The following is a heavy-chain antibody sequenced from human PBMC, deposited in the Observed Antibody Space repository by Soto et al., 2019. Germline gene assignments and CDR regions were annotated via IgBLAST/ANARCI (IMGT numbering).Heavy chain of an antibody. CDR1: GFTFSTYW. V-gene: IGHV3-74*01. D-gene: IGHD3-10*01. CDR3: ARGAVHNYYVDS. J-gene: IGHJ4*02. CDR2: IKGDGSST. Sequence: EVQLVESGGDSVQPGGSLRLSCAASGFTFSTYWMHWVRQAPGEGLVWVSRIKGDGSSTSSADSVEGRFTSSRDNAKYTVYLHMNSLRADDTAVYYCARGAVHNYYVDSWGQGTLVTVSS.